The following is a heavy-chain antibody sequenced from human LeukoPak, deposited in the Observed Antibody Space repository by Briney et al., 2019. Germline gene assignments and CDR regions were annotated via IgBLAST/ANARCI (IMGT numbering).Heavy chain of an antibody. Sequence: SVKVSCKASGGTFSSYAISWVRQAPGQGLEWMGGIIPIFGTTNYAQKFQGRVTITADESTSTAYMELSSLRSEDTAVYYCAREGTKGLSRADAFDIWGQGTMVTVS. CDR3: AREGTKGLSRADAFDI. CDR1: GGTFSSYA. CDR2: IIPIFGTT. V-gene: IGHV1-69*13. D-gene: IGHD4/OR15-4a*01. J-gene: IGHJ3*02.